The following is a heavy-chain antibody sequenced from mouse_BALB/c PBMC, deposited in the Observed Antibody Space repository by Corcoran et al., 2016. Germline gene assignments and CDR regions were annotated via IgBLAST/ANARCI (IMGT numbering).Heavy chain of an antibody. J-gene: IGHJ1*01. CDR2: IDPANGNT. CDR1: GFNIKDTY. Sequence: EVQLQQSGAELVKPGASVKLSCTASGFNIKDTYMHWVKQRPEQGLEWIGRIDPANGNTKYDPKFQGKANITADTSANTAYLQLSSLTSEDTAVYYWANWAWYCDVWGVGTTVTVSS. V-gene: IGHV14-3*02. D-gene: IGHD4-1*01. CDR3: ANWAWYCDV.